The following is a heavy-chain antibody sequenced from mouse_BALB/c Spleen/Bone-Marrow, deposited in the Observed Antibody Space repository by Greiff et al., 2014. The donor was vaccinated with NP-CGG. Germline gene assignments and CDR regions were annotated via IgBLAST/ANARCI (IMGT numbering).Heavy chain of an antibody. D-gene: IGHD2-1*01. CDR3: TRSYYGNYFDV. CDR1: GYTFTCYY. Sequence: VQLQQSGAELVKPGASVKLSCKASGYTFTCYYMYWVKQRPGQGLEWIGEINPSNGGTNFNEKFKSKATLTVDKSSSTAYMQLSSLTSEDSAVYYCTRSYYGNYFDVWGAGTTVTVSS. J-gene: IGHJ1*01. CDR2: INPSNGGT. V-gene: IGHV1S81*02.